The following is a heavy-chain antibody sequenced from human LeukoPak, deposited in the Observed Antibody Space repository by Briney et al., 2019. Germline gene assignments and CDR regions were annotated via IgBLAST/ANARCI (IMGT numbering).Heavy chain of an antibody. J-gene: IGHJ6*03. V-gene: IGHV4-4*07. D-gene: IGHD6-13*01. CDR3: ARGLGQQLSYYYSYSMDV. CDR1: GGSISSYY. CDR2: IYTSGST. Sequence: SETLSLTCTVSGGSISSYYWSWIRQPAGKGLEWIGRIYTSGSTNYNPSLKSRVTMSVDTSKNQFSLKLSSVTAADTAAYYCARGLGQQLSYYYSYSMDVWGKGTTVTVS.